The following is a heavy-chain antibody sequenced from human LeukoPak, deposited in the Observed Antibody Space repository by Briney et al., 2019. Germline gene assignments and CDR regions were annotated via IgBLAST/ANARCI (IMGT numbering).Heavy chain of an antibody. D-gene: IGHD5-18*01. CDR2: INPNSGGT. CDR1: GYTFTGYY. CDR3: AREIKAMAAEVYYFDY. J-gene: IGHJ4*02. Sequence: ASVKVSCKASGYTFTGYYMHWVRQAPGQGLEWMGWINPNSGGTNYAQKFQGRVTMSRDTSISTAYMELSRLRSDDTAVYYCAREIKAMAAEVYYFDYWGQGTLVTVSS. V-gene: IGHV1-2*02.